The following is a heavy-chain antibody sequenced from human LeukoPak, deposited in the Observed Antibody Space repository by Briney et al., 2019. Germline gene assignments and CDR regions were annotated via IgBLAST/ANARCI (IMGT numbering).Heavy chain of an antibody. CDR1: GFTFSSYG. D-gene: IGHD2-2*01. V-gene: IGHV3-33*08. J-gene: IGHJ3*02. CDR2: IWYDGSNK. CDR3: ARDVGYCSSTSCSTDAFDI. Sequence: GGSLRLSCAASGFTFSSYGMHWVRQAPGKGLEWVAVIWYDGSNKYYADSVKGRFTISRDNSKNTLYLQMNSLRAEDTAVYYCARDVGYCSSTSCSTDAFDIWGQGTMVTVSS.